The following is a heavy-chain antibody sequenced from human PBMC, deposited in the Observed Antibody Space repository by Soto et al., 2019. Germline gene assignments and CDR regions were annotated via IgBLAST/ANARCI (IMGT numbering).Heavy chain of an antibody. Sequence: SETLSLTCTVSGGSISSGGYYWSWIRQHPGKGLEWIGYIYYSGSTYYNPSLKSRVTISVDTSKNQFSLKLSSVTAADTAVYYCARADSSGLINAFDIWGQGTMVTVSS. CDR2: IYYSGST. CDR3: ARADSSGLINAFDI. D-gene: IGHD3-22*01. V-gene: IGHV4-31*03. CDR1: GGSISSGGYY. J-gene: IGHJ3*02.